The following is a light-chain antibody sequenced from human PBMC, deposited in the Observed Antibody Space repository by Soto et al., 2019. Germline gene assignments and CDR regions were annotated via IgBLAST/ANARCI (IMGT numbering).Light chain of an antibody. CDR2: DAS. CDR1: QSVGSK. Sequence: EIVMTQSPDTLSVSPGERATLSCRASQSVGSKLAWYQQKPGQAPRLLIYDASSRATGIPDRFSGSASGTEFTLTISSLQSEDFGVYYCQQYNGWPRTFGQGTRLEI. J-gene: IGKJ5*01. V-gene: IGKV3D-15*01. CDR3: QQYNGWPRT.